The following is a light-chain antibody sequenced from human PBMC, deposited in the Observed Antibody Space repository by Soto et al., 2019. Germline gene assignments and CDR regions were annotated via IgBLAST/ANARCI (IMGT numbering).Light chain of an antibody. V-gene: IGKV3-11*01. J-gene: IGKJ1*01. CDR1: ENVRTF. CDR3: QQHSHWPPWT. Sequence: IVLTPCPGTLSLSPGARATLSFRASENVRTFVDWYQQKPGQAPRLLIYGASNRATGIPARFSGSGSGTDFTLTISNLEPEDFAVYYCQQHSHWPPWTFGQGTKVDIK. CDR2: GAS.